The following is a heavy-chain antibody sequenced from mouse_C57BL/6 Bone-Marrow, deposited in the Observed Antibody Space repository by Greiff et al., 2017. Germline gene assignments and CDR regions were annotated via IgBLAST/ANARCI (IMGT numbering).Heavy chain of an antibody. CDR2: INPNDGTT. CDR1: GYSFTDYN. V-gene: IGHV1-39*01. CDR3: ARGGDYAWFAY. Sequence: VQLQQSGPELVKPGASVKISCKASGYSFTDYNMNWVQQSHGKSLEWIGVINPNDGTTSYNQKFKGKATLTVDQSSNTAYMQLNSLTSEDSAVYYCARGGDYAWFAYWGQGTLVTVSA. J-gene: IGHJ3*01. D-gene: IGHD1-1*02.